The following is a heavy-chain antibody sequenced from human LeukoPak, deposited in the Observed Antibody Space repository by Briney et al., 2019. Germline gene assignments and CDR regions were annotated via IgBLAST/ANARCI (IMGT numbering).Heavy chain of an antibody. CDR1: GGSSSGYY. CDR2: INHSGST. CDR3: ARPKRDILTGYFNPRGAFDI. D-gene: IGHD3-9*01. Sequence: PSETLSLTCAVYGGSSSGYYWSWIRQPPGKGLEWIGEINHSGSTNYNPSLKSRVTISVDTSKNQFSLKLSSVTAADTAVYYCARPKRDILTGYFNPRGAFDIWGQGTMVTVSS. J-gene: IGHJ3*02. V-gene: IGHV4-34*01.